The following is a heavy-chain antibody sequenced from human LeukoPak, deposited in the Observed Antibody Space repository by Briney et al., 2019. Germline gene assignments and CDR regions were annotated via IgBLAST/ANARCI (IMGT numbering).Heavy chain of an antibody. D-gene: IGHD3-22*01. J-gene: IGHJ4*02. V-gene: IGHV4-34*01. CDR3: ARVSSGYQHDYFDY. CDR2: INHSGST. Sequence: PSETLSLTCAVYGGSFSGYYWSWIRQPPGKGLEWIGEINHSGSTNYNPSLKSRVTISVDTSKNQFSLKLSSVTAADTAVYYCARVSSGYQHDYFDYWGQGTLVTVSS. CDR1: GGSFSGYY.